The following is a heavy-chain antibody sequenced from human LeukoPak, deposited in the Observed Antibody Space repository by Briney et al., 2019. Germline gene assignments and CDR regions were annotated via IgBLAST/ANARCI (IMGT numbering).Heavy chain of an antibody. CDR2: IHTSGSN. CDR3: ARLSAAVHLGAFDL. CDR1: GVSISPYY. J-gene: IGHJ3*01. Sequence: SETLSLTCAVSGVSISPYYWAWIRQPPGKGLEWIGYIHTSGSNNQYPSLKSRVTISVDKSKNHFPLRLTSVTAADTAVYYCARLSAAVHLGAFDLWGQGTMVTVSS. D-gene: IGHD3-3*01. V-gene: IGHV4-4*09.